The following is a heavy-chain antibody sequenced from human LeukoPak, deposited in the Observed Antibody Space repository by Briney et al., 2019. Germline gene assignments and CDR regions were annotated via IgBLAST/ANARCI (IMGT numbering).Heavy chain of an antibody. CDR3: ARGTVLRYFDWFTDRHGMDV. Sequence: GGSLRLSCAASGFIFSSYAMHWVRQAPGKGLEWVAVISYDGSNKYYADSVKGRFTISRDNSKNTLYLQMNSLRAEDTAVYYCARGTVLRYFDWFTDRHGMDVWGQGTTVTVSS. V-gene: IGHV3-30*04. CDR2: ISYDGSNK. J-gene: IGHJ6*02. D-gene: IGHD3-9*01. CDR1: GFIFSSYA.